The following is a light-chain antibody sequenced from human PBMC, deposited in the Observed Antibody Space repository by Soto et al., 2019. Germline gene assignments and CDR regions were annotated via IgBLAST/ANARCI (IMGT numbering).Light chain of an antibody. CDR2: DVS. CDR1: SSDVGVYNY. CDR3: SSYTSSSTNVV. Sequence: QSVLTQPASVSGSPGQSITISCTGTSSDVGVYNYVSWYQQHPGKVPKLMIYDVSNRPSGVSNRFSGSKSGNTASLTISGLQAEDEAEYYCSSYTSSSTNVVFGGGTKLTVL. J-gene: IGLJ2*01. V-gene: IGLV2-14*01.